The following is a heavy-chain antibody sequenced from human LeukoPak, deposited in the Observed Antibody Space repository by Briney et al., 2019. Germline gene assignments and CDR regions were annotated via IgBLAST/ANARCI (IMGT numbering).Heavy chain of an antibody. D-gene: IGHD2-8*02. CDR2: VNTDGSGT. CDR3: AKGSRGVAYDYFDC. V-gene: IGHV3-74*01. J-gene: IGHJ4*02. Sequence: GGSLRLSCAASGFTFSSYGMHWVRQAPGKGLVWVSRVNTDGSGTNYADSVKGRFTISRDNAKNTLFLQMNSLRAEDTAVYYCAKGSRGVAYDYFDCWGQGTLVTVSS. CDR1: GFTFSSYG.